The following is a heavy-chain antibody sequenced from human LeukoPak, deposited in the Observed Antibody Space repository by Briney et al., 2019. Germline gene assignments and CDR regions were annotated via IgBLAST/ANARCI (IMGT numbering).Heavy chain of an antibody. CDR1: GFSLRNSGVG. CDR2: IYWNDDK. V-gene: IGHV2-5*01. CDR3: VHKYDFWSGYDR. J-gene: IGHJ4*02. Sequence: SGPTLVNPPQTLTLTCTFSGFSLRNSGVGVGWIRQPPGKALEWLSLIYWNDDKRYSPSLKSRLTITKDTSKNQVVLTMTDMDPVDTATYYCVHKYDFWSGYDRWGQGTLVTVSS. D-gene: IGHD3-3*01.